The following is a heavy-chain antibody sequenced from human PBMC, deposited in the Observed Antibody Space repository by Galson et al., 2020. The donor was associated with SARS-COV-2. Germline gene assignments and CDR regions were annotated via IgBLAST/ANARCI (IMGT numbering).Heavy chain of an antibody. D-gene: IGHD2-2*01. CDR3: AKDEGYCSSTSCYWIDY. Sequence: GGSLRLSCAASGFTFSSYAMSWVRQAPGKGLEWVSAISGSGGSTYYADSVKGRFTISRDNSKNTLYLQMNSLRAEDTAVYYCAKDEGYCSSTSCYWIDYWGQGTLVTVSS. CDR1: GFTFSSYA. J-gene: IGHJ4*02. V-gene: IGHV3-23*01. CDR2: ISGSGGST.